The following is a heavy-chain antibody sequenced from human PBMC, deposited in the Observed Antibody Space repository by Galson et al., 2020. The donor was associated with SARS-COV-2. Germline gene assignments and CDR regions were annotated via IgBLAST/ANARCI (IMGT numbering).Heavy chain of an antibody. J-gene: IGHJ1*01. CDR1: GFTFSSYW. D-gene: IGHD2-21*02. V-gene: IGHV3-7*01. CDR2: IKQDGSEK. Sequence: GGSLRLSCAASGFTFSSYWMSWVRQAPGKGLEWVANIKQDGSEKYYVDSVKGRFTISRDNAKNSLYLQMNSLRAEDTAVYYCARDLSVQTVVVTGLEYFQHWGQGTLVTVSS. CDR3: ARDLSVQTVVVTGLEYFQH.